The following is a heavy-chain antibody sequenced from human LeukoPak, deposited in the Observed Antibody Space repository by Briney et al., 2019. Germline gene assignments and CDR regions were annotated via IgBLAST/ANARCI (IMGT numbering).Heavy chain of an antibody. Sequence: ASVKVSCKSSGYTFTSYGFSWVRQAPGQGLEWMGWLIAYNGNTNYAQKLQGRVTMTTDTSTSTAYMELRSLRSDDTAVYYCARDLQVVRGVIIVNWFDPWGQGTLVTVSS. CDR1: GYTFTSYG. CDR3: ARDLQVVRGVIIVNWFDP. D-gene: IGHD3-10*01. J-gene: IGHJ5*02. V-gene: IGHV1-18*01. CDR2: LIAYNGNT.